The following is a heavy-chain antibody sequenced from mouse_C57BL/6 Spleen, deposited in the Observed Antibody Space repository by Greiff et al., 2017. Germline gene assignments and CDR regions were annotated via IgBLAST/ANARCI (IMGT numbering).Heavy chain of an antibody. Sequence: VQLQQSGAELVKPGASVTMSCKASGYTFTTYPIEWMKQNHGKSLEWIGNFHPYNDDTKYNEKFKGKATLTVEKSSSSVYLEFSRLTSYDSAVYDCARGGYYSPFDYWGQGTTLTVSS. CDR2: FHPYNDDT. V-gene: IGHV1-47*01. CDR1: GYTFTTYP. CDR3: ARGGYYSPFDY. D-gene: IGHD2-3*01. J-gene: IGHJ2*01.